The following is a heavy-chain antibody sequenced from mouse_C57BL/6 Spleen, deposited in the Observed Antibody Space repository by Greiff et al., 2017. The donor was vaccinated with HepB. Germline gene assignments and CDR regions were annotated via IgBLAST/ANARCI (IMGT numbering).Heavy chain of an antibody. J-gene: IGHJ3*01. D-gene: IGHD2-4*01. CDR2: ISSGGSYT. V-gene: IGHV5-6*01. Sequence: EVQVVESGGDLVKPGGSLKLSCAASGFTFSSYGMSWVRQTPDKRLEWVATISSGGSYTYYPDSVKGRFTISRDNAKNTLYLQMSSLKSEDTAMYYCARENPYDYDRAAWFAYWGQGTLVTVSA. CDR3: ARENPYDYDRAAWFAY. CDR1: GFTFSSYG.